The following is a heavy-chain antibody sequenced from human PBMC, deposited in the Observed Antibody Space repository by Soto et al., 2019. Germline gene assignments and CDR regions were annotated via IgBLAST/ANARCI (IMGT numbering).Heavy chain of an antibody. V-gene: IGHV4-59*01. Sequence: ERLCRTCRVSGGSISGSYWSWIRQSPGKGLEWLGYVYYTGSTNYSPSLRSRVSVSVDTSKNEFSLRLSSVTAADTAVYFCARSVAVPGAHIDYWGQGTQVTVYS. D-gene: IGHD6-19*01. CDR3: ARSVAVPGAHIDY. CDR2: VYYTGST. CDR1: GGSISGSY. J-gene: IGHJ4*02.